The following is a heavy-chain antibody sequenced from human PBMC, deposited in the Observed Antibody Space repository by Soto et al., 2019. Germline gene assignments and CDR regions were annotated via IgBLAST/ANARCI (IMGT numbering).Heavy chain of an antibody. CDR1: GFNFSSYG. Sequence: VGSLRLSCEASGFNFSSYGIHWVRQAPGKGMEWVAIIWDDGSNEYYADSVKGRVTISRDNSKNTVSLQVSKLRAEDTTVYFCAREQTDSGVYSDSWGQGTLVTVSA. CDR3: AREQTDSGVYSDS. J-gene: IGHJ4*02. V-gene: IGHV3-33*01. CDR2: IWDDGSNE. D-gene: IGHD3-22*01.